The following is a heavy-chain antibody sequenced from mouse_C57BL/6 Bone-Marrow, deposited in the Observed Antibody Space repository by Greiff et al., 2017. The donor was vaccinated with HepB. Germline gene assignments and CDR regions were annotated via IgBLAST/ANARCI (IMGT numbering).Heavy chain of an antibody. CDR2: IYPGSGNN. J-gene: IGHJ2*01. Sequence: QVQLQQSGPELVKPGASVKITCKASGYSFTSYYIHWVKQRPGQGLEWIGWIYPGSGNNKYNEKFKGKATLTADTSSSTAYMQLSSLTSEDSAVYYFAREGYYVYYFDCWGQGTTLTVSS. CDR1: GYSFTSYY. V-gene: IGHV1-66*01. D-gene: IGHD2-3*01. CDR3: AREGYYVYYFDC.